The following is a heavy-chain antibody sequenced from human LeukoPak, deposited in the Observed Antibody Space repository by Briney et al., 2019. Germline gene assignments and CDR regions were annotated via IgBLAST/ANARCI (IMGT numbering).Heavy chain of an antibody. CDR2: ISYDGSNK. D-gene: IGHD3-10*01. CDR3: ARDYGSGSGSYYARLFAFDI. V-gene: IGHV3-30*03. Sequence: GGSLRLSCAASGFTFSSYGMHWVRQAPGKGLEWVAVISYDGSNKYYADSVKGRFTISRDNSKNTLYLQMNSLRAEDTAVYYCARDYGSGSGSYYARLFAFDIWGQGTMVTVSS. J-gene: IGHJ3*02. CDR1: GFTFSSYG.